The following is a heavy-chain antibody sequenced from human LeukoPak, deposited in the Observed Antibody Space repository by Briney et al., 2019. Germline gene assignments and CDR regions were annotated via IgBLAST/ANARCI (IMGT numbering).Heavy chain of an antibody. V-gene: IGHV4-34*01. CDR3: GGGGTIAAAGVDY. CDR2: VTHGGGT. CDR1: GDSLSSYY. J-gene: IGHJ4*01. Sequence: KPSETLSLTCAVYGDSLSSYYWSWIRQPPGKGLEWIGQVTHGGGTNYNPSLKSRVTISADTSRSQFSLKLSSVTAADTAVYFCGGGGTIAAAGVDYWGHGILVTVSS. D-gene: IGHD6-13*01.